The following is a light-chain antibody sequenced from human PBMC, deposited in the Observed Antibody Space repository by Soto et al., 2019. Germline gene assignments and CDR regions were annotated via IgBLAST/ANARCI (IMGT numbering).Light chain of an antibody. J-gene: IGLJ2*01. CDR2: DNN. Sequence: QSVLTQPPSVSAAPGQRVTISCSGTTSKIGNNYVSWYQQLPGTAPKPLIYDNNKRPSGIPDRFSGSKSGTSATLGITGLQTGDEADYYCGTWDSSLSAVVFGGGTKLTVL. CDR1: TSKIGNNY. V-gene: IGLV1-51*01. CDR3: GTWDSSLSAVV.